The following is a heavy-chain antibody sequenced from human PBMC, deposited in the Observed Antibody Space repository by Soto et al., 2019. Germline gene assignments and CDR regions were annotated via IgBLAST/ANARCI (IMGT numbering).Heavy chain of an antibody. V-gene: IGHV1-2*04. CDR3: ARSFLDCGGDCSLDY. CDR1: GYTFTGYY. CDR2: INPNSGGT. J-gene: IGHJ4*02. Sequence: QVQLVQSGAEVNKPGASVKVSCKASGYTFTGYYMHWVRQAPGQGLEWMGRINPNSGGTNYVQQFQGWVTMTRDTSISTAYMELSRLRSDDTAVYYCARSFLDCGGDCSLDYWGQGTLVTVSS. D-gene: IGHD2-21*02.